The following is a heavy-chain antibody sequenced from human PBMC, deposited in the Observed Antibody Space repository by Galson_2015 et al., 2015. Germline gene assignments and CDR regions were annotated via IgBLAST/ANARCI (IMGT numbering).Heavy chain of an antibody. J-gene: IGHJ6*02. V-gene: IGHV4-59*01. D-gene: IGHD6-6*01. Sequence: ETLSLTCTVSGGSISTYYWNWIWQPPGKGLEWIGNIYNSGRTNYNPSLKSRVTISVDTSKNQFSLKLNSVTAADTAVYYCARHLTEYKYAMDVWGQGTTVTVSS. CDR1: GGSISTYY. CDR3: ARHLTEYKYAMDV. CDR2: IYNSGRT.